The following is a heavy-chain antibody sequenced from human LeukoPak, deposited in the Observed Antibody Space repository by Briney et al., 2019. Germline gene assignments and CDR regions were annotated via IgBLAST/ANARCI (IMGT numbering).Heavy chain of an antibody. CDR3: AREGGFYRPLDY. D-gene: IGHD3-3*01. CDR1: GGSISSGGYY. V-gene: IGHV4-31*03. J-gene: IGHJ4*02. CDR2: IYYSGST. Sequence: SETLSLTCTVSGGSISSGGYYWSWIRQHPGKGLEWIGYIYYSGSTYYNPSLKSRVTISVDTSKNQFSLKLSSVTAADTAVYCCAREGGFYRPLDYSGQGTLVTVSS.